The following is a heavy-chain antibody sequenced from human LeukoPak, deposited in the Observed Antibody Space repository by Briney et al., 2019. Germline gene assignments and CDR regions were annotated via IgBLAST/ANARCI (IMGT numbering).Heavy chain of an antibody. Sequence: PGGSLRLSCAASGFTFSSYDMHWVRQATGKGLEWVSAIGTAGDTYYPGSVKGRFTISRENAKNSLYLQMNSLRAGDTAVYYCARFRGSWYAFDIWGQGTMVTVSS. CDR3: ARFRGSWYAFDI. CDR1: GFTFSSYD. CDR2: IGTAGDT. D-gene: IGHD6-13*01. V-gene: IGHV3-13*01. J-gene: IGHJ3*02.